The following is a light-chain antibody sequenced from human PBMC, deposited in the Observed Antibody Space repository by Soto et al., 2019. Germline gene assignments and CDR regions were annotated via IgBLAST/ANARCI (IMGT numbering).Light chain of an antibody. J-gene: IGLJ1*01. V-gene: IGLV2-23*01. CDR1: SSDVGSYNL. Sequence: QSALTQPASVSGSPGQSITISCTGTSSDVGSYNLVSWYQQHPGKAPKLMIYEGSKRPSGVSNRFSGSKSANTASLTISGLQAEDEGDYFCCSYAGPYSYVFGTGTKVTVL. CDR3: CSYAGPYSYV. CDR2: EGS.